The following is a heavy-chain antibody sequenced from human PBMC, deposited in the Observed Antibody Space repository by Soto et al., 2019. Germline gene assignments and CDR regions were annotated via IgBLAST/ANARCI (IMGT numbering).Heavy chain of an antibody. J-gene: IGHJ4*02. CDR2: IYYSGST. CDR1: GGSISSYY. V-gene: IGHV4-59*01. CDR3: ARDLIAAGAFDY. Sequence: SETLSLTCTVSGGSISSYYWSWIRQPPGKGLEWIGYIYYSGSTNYNPSLKSRVTISVDTSKNQFSLKLSSVTAADTAVYYCARDLIAAGAFDYWGQGAQVTVSS. D-gene: IGHD6-13*01.